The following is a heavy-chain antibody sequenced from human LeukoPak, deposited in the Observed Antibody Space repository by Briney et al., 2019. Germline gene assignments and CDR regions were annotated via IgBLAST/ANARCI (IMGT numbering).Heavy chain of an antibody. CDR1: GGSVSGYY. J-gene: IGHJ4*02. D-gene: IGHD4-17*01. V-gene: IGHV4-59*02. Sequence: KPSGTLSLTCTVSGGSVSGYYWSWIRQPPGKGLEWIGYIYYSGNTNYNPSLKSRLIMSLDTSKNHFSLKLNSVTAADTAVYYCARHKDSGDYPLDYWGQGILVSVSS. CDR2: IYYSGNT. CDR3: ARHKDSGDYPLDY.